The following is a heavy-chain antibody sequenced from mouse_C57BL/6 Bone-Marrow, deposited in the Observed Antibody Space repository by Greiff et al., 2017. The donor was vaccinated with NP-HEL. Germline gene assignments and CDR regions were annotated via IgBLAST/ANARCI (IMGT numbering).Heavy chain of an antibody. CDR3: ARGNNPGFAY. J-gene: IGHJ3*01. CDR1: GYSITSGYY. CDR2: ISYDGSN. Sequence: EVQLQESGPGLVKPSQSLSLTCSVTGYSITSGYYWNWIRQFPGNKLEWMGYISYDGSNNCNPSLKNRISITRDTSKNQFFLKLNSVTTEDTATYYCARGNNPGFAYWGQGTLVTVSA. D-gene: IGHD6-1*01. V-gene: IGHV3-6*01.